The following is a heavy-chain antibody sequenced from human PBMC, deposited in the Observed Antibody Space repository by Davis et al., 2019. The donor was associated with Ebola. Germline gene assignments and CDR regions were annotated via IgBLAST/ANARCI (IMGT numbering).Heavy chain of an antibody. V-gene: IGHV1-2*02. D-gene: IGHD5-12*01. CDR1: GYTFTSYY. CDR3: ARVPGYSGYDPRFDP. J-gene: IGHJ5*02. CDR2: INPNSGGT. Sequence: ASVKVSCKASGYTFTSYYMHWVRQAPGQGLEWMGWINPNSGGTNYAQKFQGRVTMTRDTSISTAYMELSRLRSDDTAVYYCARVPGYSGYDPRFDPWGQGTLVTVSS.